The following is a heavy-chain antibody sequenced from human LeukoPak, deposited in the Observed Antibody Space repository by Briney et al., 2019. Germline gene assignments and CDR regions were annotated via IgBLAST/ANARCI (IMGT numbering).Heavy chain of an antibody. J-gene: IGHJ3*02. Sequence: PSETLSLTCTVSGGSISSYYWSWIRQPPGKGLEWIGYIYYSGSTNYNPSLKSRVTISVDTSKNQFSLKLSSVTAADTAVYYCARAGPLNAFDISGQGTMVTVSS. CDR2: IYYSGST. CDR3: ARAGPLNAFDI. CDR1: GGSISSYY. V-gene: IGHV4-59*01.